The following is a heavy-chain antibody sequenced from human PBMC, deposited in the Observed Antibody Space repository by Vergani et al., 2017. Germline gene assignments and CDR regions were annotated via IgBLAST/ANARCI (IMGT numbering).Heavy chain of an antibody. V-gene: IGHV3-30*03. CDR1: GFTFSSSG. J-gene: IGHJ4*02. CDR2: ISYDGSNK. D-gene: IGHD3-3*01. Sequence: QVQLVESGGGVVQPGRSLRLSCAASGFTFSSSGMHWVRQAPGKGLEWVAVISYDGSNKYYVDSVKGRFTISRDNSKNSLYLQMNSLRAEDTALYYCARERNAYYDFWSGYYTQYYFDYWGQGTLVTVSS. CDR3: ARERNAYYDFWSGYYTQYYFDY.